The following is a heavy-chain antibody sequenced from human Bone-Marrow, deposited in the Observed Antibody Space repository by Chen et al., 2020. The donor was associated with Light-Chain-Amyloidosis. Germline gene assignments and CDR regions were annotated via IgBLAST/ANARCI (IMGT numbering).Heavy chain of an antibody. V-gene: IGHV3-30*04. D-gene: IGHD3-9*01. CDR1: GFPFSSHA. Sequence: VQLAESGGGLVQPGGSLRLSCAASGFPFSSHAMHWVRQAPGRGLEWVAVISFDGRADSVQGRFTVSRDNSKSTLYLQMDSLRPDDTAVYYCARTLRYGHQVYFDYWGQGTLVTVSS. CDR2: ISFDGR. J-gene: IGHJ4*02. CDR3: ARTLRYGHQVYFDY.